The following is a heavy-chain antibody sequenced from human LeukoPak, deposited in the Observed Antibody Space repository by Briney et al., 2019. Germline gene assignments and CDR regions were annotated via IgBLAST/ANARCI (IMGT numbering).Heavy chain of an antibody. V-gene: IGHV3-23*01. Sequence: GGSLRLSCAASGFTFSNYPMAWVRQAPGKGPEWVSAVSGSGDRTIYADSVKGRFTTSRDNSKNTWSLQMNGLKAEDTALYYCAKELWEGSGYLDYWGQGILVTVSS. CDR3: AKELWEGSGYLDY. J-gene: IGHJ4*02. CDR1: GFTFSNYP. CDR2: VSGSGDRT. D-gene: IGHD3-3*01.